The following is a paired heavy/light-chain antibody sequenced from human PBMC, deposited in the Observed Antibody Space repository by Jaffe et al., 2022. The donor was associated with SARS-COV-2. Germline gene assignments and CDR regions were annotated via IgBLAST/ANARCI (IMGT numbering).Light chain of an antibody. Sequence: QSVLTQPPSVSAAPGQKVTISCSGSSSNIGNNYVSWYQQLPGTAPKLLIYDNNKRPSGIPDRFSGSKSGTSATLGITGLQTGDEADYYCGTWDSSLSGGMFGGGTKLTVL. CDR1: SSNIGNNY. CDR3: GTWDSSLSGGM. CDR2: DNN. J-gene: IGLJ3*02. V-gene: IGLV1-51*01.
Heavy chain of an antibody. Sequence: QVQLVESGGGLVKPGGSLRLSCAASGFIFSDYYMSWIRQAPGKGLEWVSCTTSGGSNMYYADSVKGRFTISRDNAKNSLYLQMNSLRAEDTAVYYCARHWGSGFAFDIWGQEAMVTVSS. CDR2: TTSGGSNM. J-gene: IGHJ3*02. D-gene: IGHD3-16*01. V-gene: IGHV3-11*01. CDR1: GFIFSDYY. CDR3: ARHWGSGFAFDI.